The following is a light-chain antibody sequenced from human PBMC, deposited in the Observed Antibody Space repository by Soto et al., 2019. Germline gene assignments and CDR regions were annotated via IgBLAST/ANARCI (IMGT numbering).Light chain of an antibody. J-gene: IGKJ4*01. V-gene: IGKV3-15*01. CDR3: QQYNNWPPLT. CDR2: GAS. CDR1: QSVNSN. Sequence: EIVMTQSPATLSVSPGERATLSCRASQSVNSNLAWYQQKPGQAPRLLIYGASNRATGIPARFSGSGSGTEFTLTINSLQSEDLAVYYCQQYNNWPPLTFGGGTKVEIK.